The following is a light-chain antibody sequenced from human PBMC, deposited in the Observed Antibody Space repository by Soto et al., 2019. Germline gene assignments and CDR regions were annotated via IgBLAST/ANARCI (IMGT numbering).Light chain of an antibody. Sequence: DIQMTQSPSSLSASVGDRVTITCRASQSISSYLNWYQQKPGKAPKLLIYAASSLQSGVPSRFSGSGSGTDFTLTISSLQPEDFATYYCHQSYTPWTFGQGTKVEIK. CDR1: QSISSY. V-gene: IGKV1-39*01. J-gene: IGKJ1*01. CDR3: HQSYTPWT. CDR2: AAS.